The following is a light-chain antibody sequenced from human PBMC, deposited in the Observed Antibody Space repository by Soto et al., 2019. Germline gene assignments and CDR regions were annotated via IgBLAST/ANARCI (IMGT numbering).Light chain of an antibody. J-gene: IGKJ1*01. CDR2: WAS. V-gene: IGKV4-1*01. Sequence: DIVMTQSPDSLAVSLGERATINCKSSQSVLYSSNNKNYLAWYQQKPGQPPKLLIYWASTRESGVPDRFSGSGSGTDCTLPISSLQAEDVAVYYGQQYYSTLTWTFGQGTKVEIK. CDR3: QQYYSTLTWT. CDR1: QSVLYSSNNKNY.